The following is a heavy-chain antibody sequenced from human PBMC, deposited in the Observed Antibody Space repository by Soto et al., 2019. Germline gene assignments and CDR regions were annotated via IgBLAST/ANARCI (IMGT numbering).Heavy chain of an antibody. CDR2: IKSKTDGGTT. CDR3: TTDGVWSWDCSSTSCYS. D-gene: IGHD2-2*01. J-gene: IGHJ5*02. Sequence: EVQLVESGGGLVKPGGSLRLSCAASGFTFSNAWMNLVRQAPGKGLEWVGRIKSKTDGGTTDYAAPVKGRFTISRDDSNNTLYLQMNSLKTEDTAVYYCTTDGVWSWDCSSTSCYSWGQGTLVTVSS. CDR1: GFTFSNAW. V-gene: IGHV3-15*07.